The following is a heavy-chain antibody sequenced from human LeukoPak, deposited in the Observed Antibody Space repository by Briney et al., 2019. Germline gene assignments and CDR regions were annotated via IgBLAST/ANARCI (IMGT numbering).Heavy chain of an antibody. D-gene: IGHD2-2*01. J-gene: IGHJ6*02. CDR3: TRAVVARGGYYYYYGMDV. Sequence: PGGSLRLSCTASGFTFGDYAMSWVRQAPGKGLEWVGFIRSKAYGGTTEYAASVKGRFTISRDDSKSIAYLQMNSLKTEDTAVYYCTRAVVARGGYYYYYGMDVWGQGTTVTVSS. CDR1: GFTFGDYA. V-gene: IGHV3-49*04. CDR2: IRSKAYGGTT.